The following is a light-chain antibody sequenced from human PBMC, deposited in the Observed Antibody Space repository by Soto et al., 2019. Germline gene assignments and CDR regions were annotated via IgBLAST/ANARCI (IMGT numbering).Light chain of an antibody. V-gene: IGKV3-11*01. CDR3: HQRANWPPSVT. Sequence: EIVLTQSPATLSVSPGERATLSCRASQTVSRYVSWYQQRPGQAPRLLIYDTSNRASGIPARFSGSGSGTDFTLTISSLEPEDFAVYYCHQRANWPPSVTFGQGTRLEIK. CDR1: QTVSRY. CDR2: DTS. J-gene: IGKJ5*01.